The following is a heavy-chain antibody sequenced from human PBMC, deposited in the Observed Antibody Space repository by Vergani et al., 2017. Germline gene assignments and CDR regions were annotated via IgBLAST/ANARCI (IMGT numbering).Heavy chain of an antibody. V-gene: IGHV3-30*02. J-gene: IGHJ4*02. CDR2: IRYDGSNK. D-gene: IGHD4-17*01. CDR3: AKIDTVTVDY. CDR1: ELPSSSIG. Sequence: GQLVESGGGLVKPGGPLDPSLQPSELPSSSIGLHWVRQAPGKGLGWVPLIRYDGSNKYHADPVKGRFTISRDNSKNTLYLQMNSLRAEDTAVYYCAKIDTVTVDYWAREPWSPSPQ.